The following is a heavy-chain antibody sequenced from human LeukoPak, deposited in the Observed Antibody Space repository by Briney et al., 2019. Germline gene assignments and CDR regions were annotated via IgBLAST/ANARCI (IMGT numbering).Heavy chain of an antibody. CDR3: ARGLRFGPRFYYYIDV. V-gene: IGHV4-39*01. J-gene: IGHJ6*03. CDR1: GGSITSTTYY. D-gene: IGHD3-10*01. Sequence: PSETLSLTCTLSGGSITSTTYYWGWIRQPPGKGLEWIGSSYYSGNTYYNPSLKSRVTISLDTSRKQFSLKLSSVTAADTAVYYCARGLRFGPRFYYYIDVWGKGTTVTVSS. CDR2: SYYSGNT.